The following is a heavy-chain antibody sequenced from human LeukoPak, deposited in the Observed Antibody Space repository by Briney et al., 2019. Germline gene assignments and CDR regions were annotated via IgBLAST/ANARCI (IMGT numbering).Heavy chain of an antibody. CDR2: ISSSSRYI. CDR1: GFTFSSYS. Sequence: GSLRLSCAASGFTFSSYSMNWVRQAPGKGLEWVSSISSSSRYIYYADSLKGRFTISRDNAKNSLYLQMNSLRAEDTAVYYCARDSYGDYSYDYWGQGTLVTVSS. CDR3: ARDSYGDYSYDY. V-gene: IGHV3-21*01. J-gene: IGHJ4*02. D-gene: IGHD4-17*01.